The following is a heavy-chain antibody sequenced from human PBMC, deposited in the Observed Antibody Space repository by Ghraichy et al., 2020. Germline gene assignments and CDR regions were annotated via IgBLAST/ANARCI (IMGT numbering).Heavy chain of an antibody. J-gene: IGHJ4*02. CDR3: ARGYSGDDMLFSEPFDY. CDR1: GFTFSSYE. D-gene: IGHD5-12*01. V-gene: IGHV3-48*03. CDR2: ISSSGSTI. Sequence: GGSLRLSCAASGFTFSSYEMNWVRQAPGKGLEWVSYISSSGSTIYYADSVKGRFTISRDNAKNSLYLQMNSLRAEDTAVYYCARGYSGDDMLFSEPFDYWGQGTLVTVSS.